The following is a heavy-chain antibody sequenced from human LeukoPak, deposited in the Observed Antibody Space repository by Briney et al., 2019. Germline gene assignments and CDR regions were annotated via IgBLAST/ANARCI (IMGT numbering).Heavy chain of an antibody. V-gene: IGHV4-30-4*01. CDR3: ARAGCSSTSCYLRGNWFDP. D-gene: IGHD2-2*01. CDR2: IYYSGST. J-gene: IGHJ5*02. CDR1: GGSISSGDYY. Sequence: SETLSLTCTVSGGSISSGDYYWSWIRQPPGKGLEWIGYIYYSGSTYYNPSLKSRVTISVDTSKNQFSLKLSSVTAADTAVYYCARAGCSSTSCYLRGNWFDPWGQGTLVTVSS.